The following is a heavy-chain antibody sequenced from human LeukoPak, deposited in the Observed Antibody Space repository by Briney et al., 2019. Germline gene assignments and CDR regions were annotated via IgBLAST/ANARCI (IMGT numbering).Heavy chain of an antibody. D-gene: IGHD6-19*01. J-gene: IGHJ4*02. CDR3: AKVWESRAVAGSAVQDSIFDY. CDR1: GFTFSSYA. Sequence: GGSLRLSCAASGFTFSSYAMSWVRQAPGKGLEWVSAISGSGSSTYYADSVKGRFTISRDNSKNTLYLQMNSLRAEDTAVYYCAKVWESRAVAGSAVQDSIFDYWGQGTLVTVSS. CDR2: ISGSGSST. V-gene: IGHV3-23*01.